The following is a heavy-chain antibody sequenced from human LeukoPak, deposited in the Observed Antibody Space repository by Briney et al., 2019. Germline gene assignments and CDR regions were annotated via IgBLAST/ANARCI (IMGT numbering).Heavy chain of an antibody. D-gene: IGHD3-16*01. V-gene: IGHV3-48*03. CDR2: ISSVSSTI. Sequence: GGSLRLSCRASGFTFDNHEMNWVRQAPGKGLERISYISSVSSTIYYADSVKGRFTISRDNVKNTLYLQMNSLRIEDTAVYYCARDVPSAWGTLNYWGQGTLVTVSS. CDR3: ARDVPSAWGTLNY. J-gene: IGHJ4*02. CDR1: GFTFDNHE.